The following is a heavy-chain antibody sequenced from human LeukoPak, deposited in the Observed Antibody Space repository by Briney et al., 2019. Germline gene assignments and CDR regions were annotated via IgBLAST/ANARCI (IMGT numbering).Heavy chain of an antibody. J-gene: IGHJ4*02. CDR2: INNDGSST. CDR3: AILRGTVTASDY. V-gene: IGHV3-74*01. CDR1: GFTFSIYW. Sequence: PGGSLRLSCAASGFTFSIYWMHWVRQAPGKGLVWVSHINNDGSSTTYADSVEGRFATSRDNAKNTLYLQMNSLRVEDTAVYYCAILRGTVTASDYWGQGTLVTVSS. D-gene: IGHD4-11*01.